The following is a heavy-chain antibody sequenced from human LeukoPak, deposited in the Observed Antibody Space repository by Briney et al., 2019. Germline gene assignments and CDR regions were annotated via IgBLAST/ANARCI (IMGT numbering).Heavy chain of an antibody. V-gene: IGHV3-23*01. Sequence: GGSLRLSCAASGFTFSSYAMSWVRQAPGKGLEWVSAISGSGGSTYYADSVKGRFTISRDNSKNTLYLQMNSLGAEDTAVYYCAKTVRPFLEWLLRPFDYWGRGTLVTVSS. CDR2: ISGSGGST. D-gene: IGHD3-3*01. CDR1: GFTFSSYA. J-gene: IGHJ4*02. CDR3: AKTVRPFLEWLLRPFDY.